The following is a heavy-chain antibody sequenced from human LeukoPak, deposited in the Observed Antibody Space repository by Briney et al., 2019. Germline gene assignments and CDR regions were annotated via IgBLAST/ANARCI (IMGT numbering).Heavy chain of an antibody. CDR2: INPNGGGT. J-gene: IGHJ3*02. D-gene: IGHD3-3*01. CDR3: ARGAYYDLWSGSTQHAFDI. Sequence: ASVKVSFKASGYTFTGYYMHWVRQAPGQGLEWMGWINPNGGGTNYAQKFQGRVTMTRDTSIRTAYMEVSSLRSEDTAVYYCARGAYYDLWSGSTQHAFDIWGQGTMVTVSS. V-gene: IGHV1-2*02. CDR1: GYTFTGYY.